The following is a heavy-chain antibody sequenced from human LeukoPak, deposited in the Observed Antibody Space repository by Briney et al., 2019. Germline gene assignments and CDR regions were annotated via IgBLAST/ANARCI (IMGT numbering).Heavy chain of an antibody. V-gene: IGHV4-61*01. Sequence: SETLSLTCTVSGGSVSSGRYYWSWIRRPPGKGLEWIGYLYYSGSTGYNPSLRSRVTMSEDTSNNHFFLKLSSVTGADTAVYYCARGDRVGSSGYYFDNWGQGTLVTVSS. D-gene: IGHD3-10*01. CDR2: LYYSGST. CDR3: ARGDRVGSSGYYFDN. CDR1: GGSVSSGRYY. J-gene: IGHJ4*02.